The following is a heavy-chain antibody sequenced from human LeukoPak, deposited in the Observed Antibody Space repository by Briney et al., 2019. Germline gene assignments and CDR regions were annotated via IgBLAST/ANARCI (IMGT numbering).Heavy chain of an antibody. D-gene: IGHD5-12*01. CDR1: GGSISSGGYY. CDR3: ASTRASYSGNEDFDF. Sequence: SSETLSLTCTVSGGSISSGGYYWSWIRQPPGKGLEWIGYIYHSGSTYYNPSLKSRVTISVDRSKNQFSLKLSSVTAADTAVYYCASTRASYSGNEDFDFWGQGALVTVSS. CDR2: IYHSGST. V-gene: IGHV4-30-2*01. J-gene: IGHJ4*02.